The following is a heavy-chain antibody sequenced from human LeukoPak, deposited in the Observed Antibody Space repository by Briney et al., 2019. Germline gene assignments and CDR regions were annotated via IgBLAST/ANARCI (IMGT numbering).Heavy chain of an antibody. V-gene: IGHV4-34*01. CDR1: GGSFSGYY. CDR2: INHSGST. Sequence: SETLSLTCAVYGGSFSGYYWSWIRQPPGKGLEWIGEINHSGSTNYNPSLKSRVTLSVDTSKNQFSLKLSSVTAADRAVYYCARVTRAYSSSWYWFDPWRQGTLVTVSS. CDR3: ARVTRAYSSSWYWFDP. D-gene: IGHD6-13*01. J-gene: IGHJ5*02.